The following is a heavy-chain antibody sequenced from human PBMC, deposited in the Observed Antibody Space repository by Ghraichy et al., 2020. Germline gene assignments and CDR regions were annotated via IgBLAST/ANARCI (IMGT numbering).Heavy chain of an antibody. CDR3: ARGGGAPAAIRDAIDT. CDR2: INPNSGGA. V-gene: IGHV1-2*02. J-gene: IGHJ3*02. Sequence: ASVKVSCKASGYTFTAYYIHWVLQAPGQGLEWMGWINPNSGGAKYAQKFQGRVTMTRGTSLRTAYMDLSRLRSDDTAVYYCARGGGAPAAIRDAIDTWGQGTMVTVSS. D-gene: IGHD2-2*02. CDR1: GYTFTAYY.